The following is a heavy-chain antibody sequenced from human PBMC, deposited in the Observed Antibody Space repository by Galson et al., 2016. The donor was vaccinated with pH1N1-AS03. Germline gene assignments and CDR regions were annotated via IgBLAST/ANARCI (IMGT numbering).Heavy chain of an antibody. Sequence: SLRLSCAASGFTFRTFSIYWVRQAPGKGLEYVSGISDNGINTYYADPVKARFTISRDKSKNTVYLQMSSLRTEDTAVYYCIKEGNSLQSRRSDAFDIWGRGTMVTVSS. V-gene: IGHV3-64D*06. D-gene: IGHD4-11*01. CDR1: GFTFRTFS. CDR2: ISDNGINT. J-gene: IGHJ3*02. CDR3: IKEGNSLQSRRSDAFDI.